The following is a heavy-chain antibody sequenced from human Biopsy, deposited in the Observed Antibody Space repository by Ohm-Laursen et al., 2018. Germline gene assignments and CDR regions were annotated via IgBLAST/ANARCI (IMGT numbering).Heavy chain of an antibody. CDR3: AKGGYCTTSSCYMDLDY. CDR2: ISGSGGNT. V-gene: IGHV3-23*01. CDR1: RFTFSSYE. D-gene: IGHD2-2*02. Sequence: GSLRLSCAASRFTFSSYEMNWVRQAPGKGLEWVSTISGSGGNTYYADSVRGRFTVSRDGSKSTLYLQMSSLSAEDTAFYYCAKGGYCTTSSCYMDLDYWGQGTLVTVSS. J-gene: IGHJ4*02.